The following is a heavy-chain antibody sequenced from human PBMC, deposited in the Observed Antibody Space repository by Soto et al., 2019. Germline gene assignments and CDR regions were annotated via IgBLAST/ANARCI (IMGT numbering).Heavy chain of an antibody. CDR3: AREIEAFDI. CDR2: ISSNGGST. J-gene: IGHJ3*02. V-gene: IGHV3-64*01. CDR1: GFTFSSYA. Sequence: EVQLVESGGGLVQPGGSLRLCCAASGFTFSSYAMHWVRQAPGKGLEYVSAISSNGGSTYYANSVKGRFTISRDNSKNTLYLQMGSLRAEDMAVYYCAREIEAFDIWGQGTMVTVSS.